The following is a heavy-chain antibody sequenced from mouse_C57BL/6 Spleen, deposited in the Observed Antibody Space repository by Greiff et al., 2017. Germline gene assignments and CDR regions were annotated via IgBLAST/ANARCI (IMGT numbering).Heavy chain of an antibody. V-gene: IGHV3-6*01. CDR1: GYSITSGYY. D-gene: IGHD2-5*01. CDR3: ARAPYYSNWYFDV. CDR2: ISYDGSN. Sequence: DVKLQESGPGLVKPSQSLSLTCSVTGYSITSGYYWNWIRQFPGNKLEWMGYISYDGSNNYNPSLKNRISITRDTSMNQFFLKLNSVTTEDTATYYWARAPYYSNWYFDVWGTGTTVTVSS. J-gene: IGHJ1*03.